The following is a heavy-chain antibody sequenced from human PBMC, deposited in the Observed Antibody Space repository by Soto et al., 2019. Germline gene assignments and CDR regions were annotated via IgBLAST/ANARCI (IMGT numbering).Heavy chain of an antibody. V-gene: IGHV4-34*01. CDR1: AGSFSHYY. D-gene: IGHD6-19*01. Sequence: SETLSLTCAVYAGSFSHYYWNWIRQSPGKGLEWIGKIKHSGSSNYNPSPRSRVSISVDMSKNQFSLRLTSVTAADTAVYYCARGGSSDWQVALDIWGQGTMVTVSS. J-gene: IGHJ3*02. CDR3: ARGGSSDWQVALDI. CDR2: IKHSGSS.